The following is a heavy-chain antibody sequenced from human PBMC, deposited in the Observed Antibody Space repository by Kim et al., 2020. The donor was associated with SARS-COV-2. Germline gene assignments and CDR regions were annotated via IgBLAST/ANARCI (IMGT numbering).Heavy chain of an antibody. V-gene: IGHV3-33*01. CDR2: IWYDGSNK. Sequence: GGSLRLSCAASGFTFSSYGMHWVRQAPGKGLEWVAVIWYDGSNKYYADSVKGRFTISRDNSKNTLYLQMNSLRAEDTAVYYCARDPLYGGNSELDYWGQGTLVTVSS. D-gene: IGHD4-17*01. CDR1: GFTFSSYG. J-gene: IGHJ4*02. CDR3: ARDPLYGGNSELDY.